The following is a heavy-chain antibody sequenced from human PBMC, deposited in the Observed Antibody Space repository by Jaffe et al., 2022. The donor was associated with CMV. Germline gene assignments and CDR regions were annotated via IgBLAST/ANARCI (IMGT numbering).Heavy chain of an antibody. CDR1: GFSLSTSGMC. D-gene: IGHD2-2*01. CDR3: ARSDIVVVPAATSESYYYYYMDV. V-gene: IGHV2-70*15. Sequence: QVTLRESGPALVKPTQTLTLTCTFSGFSLSTSGMCVSWIRQPPGKALEWLARIDWDDDKYYSTSLKTRLTISKDTSKNQVVLTMTNMDPVDTATYYCARSDIVVVPAATSESYYYYYMDVWGKGTTVTVSS. J-gene: IGHJ6*03. CDR2: IDWDDDK.